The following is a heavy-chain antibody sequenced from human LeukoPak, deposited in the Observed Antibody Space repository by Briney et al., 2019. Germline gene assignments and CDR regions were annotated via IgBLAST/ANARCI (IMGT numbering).Heavy chain of an antibody. CDR2: IWYDGSNK. J-gene: IGHJ4*02. CDR1: GFTFSSYG. Sequence: GGSLRLSCAASGFTFSSYGMHWVRQAPGKGLEWVAVIWYDGSNKYYADSVKGRFTISRDNSKNTLYLQMNSLRAEDTAVYYCARDGSVAGTAPLLRGWGQGTLVTVSS. V-gene: IGHV3-33*01. D-gene: IGHD6-19*01. CDR3: ARDGSVAGTAPLLRG.